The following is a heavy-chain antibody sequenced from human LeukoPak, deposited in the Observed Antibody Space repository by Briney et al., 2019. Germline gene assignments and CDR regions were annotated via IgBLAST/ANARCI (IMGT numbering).Heavy chain of an antibody. Sequence: SETLSLTCAVYGGSFSGYYWSWIRQPPGKGLEWIGEIDYSGSTNYNPSLKSPVTISVDTSKNQFSLKLSSVTAADTAVYYCAREMVITSRPGYYYYGMDVWGQGTTVTVSS. J-gene: IGHJ6*02. CDR3: AREMVITSRPGYYYYGMDV. CDR2: IDYSGST. V-gene: IGHV4-34*01. CDR1: GGSFSGYY. D-gene: IGHD3-22*01.